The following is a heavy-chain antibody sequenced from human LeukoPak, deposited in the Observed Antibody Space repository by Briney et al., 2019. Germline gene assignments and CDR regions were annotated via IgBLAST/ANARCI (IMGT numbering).Heavy chain of an antibody. CDR2: IIPILGIA. CDR3: ARGGHYYDSSGIYYFDY. CDR1: GGTFSSYA. V-gene: IGHV1-69*04. D-gene: IGHD3-22*01. Sequence: ASVKVSCKASGGTFSSYAISWVRQAPGQGLEWMGRIIPILGIANYAQKFQGRITITADKSTSTAYMELSSLRSEDTAVYYCARGGHYYDSSGIYYFDYWGQGTLVTVSS. J-gene: IGHJ4*02.